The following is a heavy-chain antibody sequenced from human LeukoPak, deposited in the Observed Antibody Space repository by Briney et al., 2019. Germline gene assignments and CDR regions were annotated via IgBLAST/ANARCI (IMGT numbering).Heavy chain of an antibody. CDR3: ARGYNWNNGDFFGLDV. V-gene: IGHV3-13*01. Sequence: GGSLRLSCAASGFTSSSYDLHWVRPPTGSGLEWVSVIGTADDTYYADSVRGRFTISRENAKNSLNLHMTSLRAGDTAVYYCARGYNWNNGDFFGLDVWGLGTTVTVSS. CDR2: IGTADDT. D-gene: IGHD1-20*01. J-gene: IGHJ6*02. CDR1: GFTSSSYD.